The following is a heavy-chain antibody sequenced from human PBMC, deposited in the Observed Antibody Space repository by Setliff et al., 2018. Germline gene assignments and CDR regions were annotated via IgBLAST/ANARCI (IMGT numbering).Heavy chain of an antibody. CDR2: ISDSSFHI. J-gene: IGHJ3*02. CDR1: GLPFSISS. CDR3: ARSAANGGHDPFDI. V-gene: IGHV3-21*01. Sequence: PGKSLKISCAASGLPFSISSMHWVRQAPGRGLEWVSSISDSSFHIYYRDSVRGRFTISRDNAKNSLYLQMNSLRADDTAVYYCARSAANGGHDPFDIWGQGTMVTVSS. D-gene: IGHD6-25*01.